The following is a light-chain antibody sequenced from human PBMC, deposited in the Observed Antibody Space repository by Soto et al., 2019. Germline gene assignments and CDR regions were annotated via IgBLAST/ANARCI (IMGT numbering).Light chain of an antibody. V-gene: IGKV1-9*01. J-gene: IGKJ4*01. CDR2: TAS. Sequence: DIQLTQSPSFLSASVVDRVTVTFLASQGINSYLAWYQQKPGKAPKLLIYTASTLQSGVPSRFSGSGSGTEFTLTITSLQPEDFAAYYCQQLYTYPLTFGGGTKVDI. CDR1: QGINSY. CDR3: QQLYTYPLT.